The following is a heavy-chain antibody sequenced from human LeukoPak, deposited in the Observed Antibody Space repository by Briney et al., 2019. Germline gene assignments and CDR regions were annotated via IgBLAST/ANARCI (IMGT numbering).Heavy chain of an antibody. J-gene: IGHJ5*01. CDR2: IYHSGST. CDR3: ARDRLSAAAGLSWFDF. CDR1: GGSISSSNW. V-gene: IGHV4-4*02. Sequence: SETLSLTCAVSGGSISSSNWWSWVRQPPGKGLEWIGEIYHSGSTNYNPSLKSRFTISVDTSKNQFSLKVNSVTAADTAVYYCARDRLSAAAGLSWFDFWGQGTLVTVLS. D-gene: IGHD6-13*01.